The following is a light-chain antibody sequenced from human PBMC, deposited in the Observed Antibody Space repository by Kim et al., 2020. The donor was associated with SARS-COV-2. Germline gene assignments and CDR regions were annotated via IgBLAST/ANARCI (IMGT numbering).Light chain of an antibody. V-gene: IGLV1-44*01. CDR1: SSNIGSNN. CDR3: AVWDDSLKQGV. J-gene: IGLJ3*02. Sequence: ELTQPPSASGTPGQRVTISCSGSSSNIGSNNVVWYQQLPGAAPNLLIYSNNQRPSGIPDRFSGSRSGTSAPLAISGLQSGDEADYYCAVWDDSLKQGVFGGGTQLTVL. CDR2: SNN.